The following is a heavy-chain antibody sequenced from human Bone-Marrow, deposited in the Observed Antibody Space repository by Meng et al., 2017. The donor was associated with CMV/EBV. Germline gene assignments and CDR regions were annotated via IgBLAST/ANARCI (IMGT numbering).Heavy chain of an antibody. Sequence: GGSLRLSCAASGFTFEDYAMHWVRQVPGKGLEWVSGISRNSGSVVYADSVKGRFTISRDNSKNSLYLQMNSLRAEDTALYYCAKADHSSGWRDGVDYWGQGTLVTVSS. CDR2: ISRNSGSV. D-gene: IGHD6-19*01. CDR1: GFTFEDYA. V-gene: IGHV3-9*01. J-gene: IGHJ4*02. CDR3: AKADHSSGWRDGVDY.